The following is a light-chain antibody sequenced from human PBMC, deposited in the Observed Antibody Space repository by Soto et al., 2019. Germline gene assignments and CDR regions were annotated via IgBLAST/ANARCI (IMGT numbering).Light chain of an antibody. Sequence: DIVMTQSPDSLAVSLGERATINCKSSQSVLYSSNNKNYLAWYQQKAGQPPKVLIYWASTRESGVPDRFSGSGSGTDFTLTISSLQAEDVAVYYCHQYYTTPYTFGQGTNLEIK. CDR3: HQYYTTPYT. J-gene: IGKJ2*01. CDR1: QSVLYSSNNKNY. V-gene: IGKV4-1*01. CDR2: WAS.